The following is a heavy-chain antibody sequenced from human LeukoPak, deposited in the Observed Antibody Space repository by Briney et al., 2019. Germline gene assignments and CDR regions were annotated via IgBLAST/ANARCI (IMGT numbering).Heavy chain of an antibody. J-gene: IGHJ6*03. CDR2: INPNSGGT. D-gene: IGHD2-2*01. CDR1: GYTFTGYY. V-gene: IGHV1-2*02. Sequence: ASVKVSCKASGYTFTGYYMHWVRQAPGQGLEWMGWINPNSGGTNYAQKFQGRVTMTRDTSISTAYMELSRLRSDDTAVCYCARADCSSTSCYFDYYYMDVWGKGTTVTVSS. CDR3: ARADCSSTSCYFDYYYMDV.